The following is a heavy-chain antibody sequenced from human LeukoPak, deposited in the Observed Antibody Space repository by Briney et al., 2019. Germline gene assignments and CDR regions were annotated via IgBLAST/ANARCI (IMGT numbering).Heavy chain of an antibody. V-gene: IGHV1-2*02. J-gene: IGHJ4*02. D-gene: IGHD1-14*01. Sequence: ASVKVSCKASGYTFIGYYMHWVRQAPGQGLEGMGWINPNSGGTNYAQKFPCTVTMTRDTSISTAYMELSRLRSDDTAVYYCASPPDNGPWGQGTLVTVPS. CDR2: INPNSGGT. CDR3: ASPPDNGP. CDR1: GYTFIGYY.